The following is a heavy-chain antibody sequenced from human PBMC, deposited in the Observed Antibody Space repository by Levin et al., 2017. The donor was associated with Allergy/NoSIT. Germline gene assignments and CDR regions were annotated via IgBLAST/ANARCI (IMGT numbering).Heavy chain of an antibody. D-gene: IGHD3-9*01. Sequence: RSQTLSLTCSVSGGSTRLGGYYWGWIRQHPVKGLEWLGYIYYSGETFYNPSVESRLVISHDTSENQFSLKLTSLTAADTAVYYCVRAQTGYVSPFDFWGPGTLVTVSS. J-gene: IGHJ4*02. CDR3: VRAQTGYVSPFDF. CDR2: IYYSGET. V-gene: IGHV4-31*03. CDR1: GGSTRLGGYY.